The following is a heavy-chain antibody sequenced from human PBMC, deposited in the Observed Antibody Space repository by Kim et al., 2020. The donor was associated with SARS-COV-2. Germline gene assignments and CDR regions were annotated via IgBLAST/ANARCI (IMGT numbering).Heavy chain of an antibody. D-gene: IGHD3-10*01. CDR2: ISSRGNT. V-gene: IGHV4-61*01. J-gene: IGHJ4*02. Sequence: SETLSLTCNVSGASINSGSYYWSWLRQPPGKGLEWIAYISSRGNTNYNPSLKSRVTISVYTSKNQFSLYLTSVSRADTAVYYCTRSDGYGSGSFYPVNFDYWGQGTLVTVSS. CDR3: TRSDGYGSGSFYPVNFDY. CDR1: GASINSGSYY.